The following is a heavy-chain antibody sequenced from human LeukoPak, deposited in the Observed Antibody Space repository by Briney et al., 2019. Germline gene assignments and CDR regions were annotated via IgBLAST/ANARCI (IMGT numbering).Heavy chain of an antibody. D-gene: IGHD5-18*01. CDR3: ARGWSYGVVDY. Sequence: SETLSLTCAVYGGSFSGYYWSWIRQPPGKGLEWIGEINHSGSTNYNPSLKSRVTISVDTSKNQFSLQLSSVTAADTAVYYCARGWSYGVVDYWGQGTLVTVSS. V-gene: IGHV4-34*01. CDR1: GGSFSGYY. J-gene: IGHJ4*02. CDR2: INHSGST.